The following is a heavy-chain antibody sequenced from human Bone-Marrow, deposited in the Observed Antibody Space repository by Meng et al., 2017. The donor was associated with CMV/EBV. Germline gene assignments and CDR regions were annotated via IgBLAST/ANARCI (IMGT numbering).Heavy chain of an antibody. J-gene: IGHJ4*02. CDR1: GGSFSGYY. Sequence: GPLRLSCAVYGGSFSGYYWSWIRQPPGKGLEWIGEINHSGSTNYNPSLKSRVTISVDTSKNQFSLKLSSVTAADTAVYYCARGSTGVKYWGQGTLVTVSS. CDR3: ARGSTGVKY. CDR2: INHSGST. V-gene: IGHV4-34*01. D-gene: IGHD4-23*01.